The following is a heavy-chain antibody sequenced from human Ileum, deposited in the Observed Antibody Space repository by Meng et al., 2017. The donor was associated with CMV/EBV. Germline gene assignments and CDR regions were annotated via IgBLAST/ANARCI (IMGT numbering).Heavy chain of an antibody. D-gene: IGHD1-26*01. J-gene: IGHJ3*02. CDR1: GFTFSSYW. CDR3: ARGGIVGATGAYIPFDI. CDR2: IKSDGSTT. Sequence: GGSLRLSCAASGFTFSSYWMHWVRQAPGKGLVWVSGIKSDGSTTNYADSVKGRFTISRDSAKNTLYLQMNSLRDEDTAVYYCARGGIVGATGAYIPFDIWGQGTMVTVSS. V-gene: IGHV3-74*01.